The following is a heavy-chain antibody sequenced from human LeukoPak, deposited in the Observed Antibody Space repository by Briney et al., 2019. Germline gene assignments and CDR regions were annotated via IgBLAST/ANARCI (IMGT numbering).Heavy chain of an antibody. Sequence: SETLSLTCTVSGGSIGTYYWSWVRQSPGAGLEWIGYIYVTGTRYNPYLQSRVTISVDRSRNQFFLKMTSVTAADTAVYYCARHIGGGIEDMDVWGRGTKVTVSS. D-gene: IGHD3-16*02. CDR1: GGSIGTYY. V-gene: IGHV4-59*08. J-gene: IGHJ6*03. CDR3: ARHIGGGIEDMDV. CDR2: IYVTGT.